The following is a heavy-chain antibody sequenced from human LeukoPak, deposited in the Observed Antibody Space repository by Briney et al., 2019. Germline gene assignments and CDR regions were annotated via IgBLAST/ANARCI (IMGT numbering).Heavy chain of an antibody. V-gene: IGHV1-8*01. CDR2: MNPNSGNT. J-gene: IGHJ4*02. CDR1: GYTFTSYD. CDR3: ARPRAGKQLVPREYYFDY. D-gene: IGHD6-6*01. Sequence: GASVKVSCKASGYTFTSYDINWVRQATGQGLEWMGWMNPNSGNTGYAQKFQGRVTMTRNTSISTAYMELSILISEDTAVYYCARPRAGKQLVPREYYFDYWPQETLDSVPS.